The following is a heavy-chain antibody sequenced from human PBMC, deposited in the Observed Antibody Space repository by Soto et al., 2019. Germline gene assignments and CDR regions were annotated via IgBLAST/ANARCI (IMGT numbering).Heavy chain of an antibody. Sequence: SETLSLTCAVYGGSFSGYYWSWIRQPPGKGLEWIGEINHSGSTNYNPSLKSRVTISVDTSKNQFSLKWSSVTAADTAVYYCARGGGAGTTEQIVDYWGQGTLVTVSS. V-gene: IGHV4-34*01. CDR3: ARGGGAGTTEQIVDY. D-gene: IGHD1-7*01. J-gene: IGHJ4*02. CDR1: GGSFSGYY. CDR2: INHSGST.